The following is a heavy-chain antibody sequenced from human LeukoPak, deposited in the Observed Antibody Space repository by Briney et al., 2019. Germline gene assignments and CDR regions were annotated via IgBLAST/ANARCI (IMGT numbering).Heavy chain of an antibody. CDR3: ASLCSSTSCAGH. Sequence: SETLSLTCTVSGGSISSSSYYWGWIRQPPGKGLEWIGEINHSGSTNYNPSLKSRVTISVDTSKNQFSLKLSSVTAADTAVYYCASLCSSTSCAGHWGQGTLVTVSS. D-gene: IGHD2-2*01. V-gene: IGHV4-39*07. CDR2: INHSGST. J-gene: IGHJ4*02. CDR1: GGSISSSSYY.